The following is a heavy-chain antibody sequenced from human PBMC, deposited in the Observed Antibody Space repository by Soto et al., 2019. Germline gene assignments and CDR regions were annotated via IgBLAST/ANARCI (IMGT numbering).Heavy chain of an antibody. CDR1: GYSFTSLD. D-gene: IGHD1-26*01. CDR2: MQPSTGRT. J-gene: IGHJ4*02. V-gene: IGHV1-8*01. CDR3: ARGVSAGVDY. Sequence: ASVKVSCKASGYSFTSLDINWVRQTAGQGLEWMGWMQPSTGRTGYAQKFQGRVTMTRDTSINTAYMELTTLTSDDTAFYYCARGVSAGVDYWGQGALVTVSS.